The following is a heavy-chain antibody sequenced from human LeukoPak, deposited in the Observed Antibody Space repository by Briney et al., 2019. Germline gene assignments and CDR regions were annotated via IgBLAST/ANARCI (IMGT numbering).Heavy chain of an antibody. CDR2: IYYSGST. CDR3: ARVPANWGLEHFDL. CDR1: GGSISSSSYY. V-gene: IGHV4-39*01. Sequence: SETLSLTCTVSGGSISSSSYYWGWIRQPPGKGLEWIGSIYYSGSTYYNPSLKSRVTISVDTSKNQFSLKLSSVTAADTAVYYCARVPANWGLEHFDLWGRGTLVTVSS. J-gene: IGHJ2*01. D-gene: IGHD7-27*01.